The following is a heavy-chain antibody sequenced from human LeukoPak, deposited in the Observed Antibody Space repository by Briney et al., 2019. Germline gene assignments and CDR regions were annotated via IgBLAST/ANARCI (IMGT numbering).Heavy chain of an antibody. Sequence: GASVKVSCKASGYTFTSYDTNWVRQATGQGLEWMGWMNPNSGNTGYGQKFQGRVTMTRNTSISTAYMELSSLRSEDTAVYYCARGGQWLVHYFDYWGQGTLVTVSS. CDR2: MNPNSGNT. CDR1: GYTFTSYD. V-gene: IGHV1-8*01. CDR3: ARGGQWLVHYFDY. D-gene: IGHD6-19*01. J-gene: IGHJ4*02.